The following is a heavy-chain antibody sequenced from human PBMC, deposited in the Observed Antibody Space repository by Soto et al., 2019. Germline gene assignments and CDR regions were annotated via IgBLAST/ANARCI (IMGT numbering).Heavy chain of an antibody. CDR2: VSGYTGNT. CDR1: GYIFTNYD. J-gene: IGHJ6*04. D-gene: IGHD3-3*01. CDR3: ASFGPAPYYSSGVEV. Sequence: QVQLVQSETEVKKPGASVKVSCKASGYIFTNYDITWVRQAPGQGLEWMGWVSGYTGNTKYAQKFQDRVTMTTDTSPRTVYRGLGGLGLDDTPFYYGASFGPAPYYSSGVEVWGKGTPVSVS. V-gene: IGHV1-18*01.